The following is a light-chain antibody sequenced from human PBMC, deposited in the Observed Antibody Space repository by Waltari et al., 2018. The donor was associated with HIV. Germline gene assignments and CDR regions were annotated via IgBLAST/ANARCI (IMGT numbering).Light chain of an antibody. CDR3: SSYAGSNNFVV. CDR1: SSDIGAYNH. Sequence: QSALTQPPSASGSPGQSVTISCTGTSSDIGAYNHVSWYQQHPGRAPKLIIYEVNQRPSGVPDRFSGSKSGNTASLTVSGLQTEDEADYYCSSYAGSNNFVVFGGGTKLTVL. V-gene: IGLV2-8*01. CDR2: EVN. J-gene: IGLJ2*01.